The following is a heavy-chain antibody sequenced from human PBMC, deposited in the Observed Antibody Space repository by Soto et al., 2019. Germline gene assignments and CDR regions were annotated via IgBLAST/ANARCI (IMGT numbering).Heavy chain of an antibody. CDR3: ARGSGGSGSYYYYYYYYMDV. D-gene: IGHD3-10*01. CDR1: GGSISSGGYY. V-gene: IGHV4-31*03. J-gene: IGHJ6*03. Sequence: QVQLQESGPGLVKPSQTLSLTCTVSGGSISSGGYYWSWIRQHPGKGLEWIGYIYYSGSTYYNPSLKGRVTISVDTSKNQFSLKLSSVPAADTAVYYCARGSGGSGSYYYYYYYYMDVWGKGTTVTVSS. CDR2: IYYSGST.